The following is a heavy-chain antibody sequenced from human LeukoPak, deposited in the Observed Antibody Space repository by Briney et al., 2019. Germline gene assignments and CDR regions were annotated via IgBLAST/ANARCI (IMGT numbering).Heavy chain of an antibody. CDR1: GFTFKNYR. D-gene: IGHD6-13*01. J-gene: IGHJ3*02. CDR3: ASRSSLDI. CDR2: ISSSGSDT. V-gene: IGHV3-21*06. Sequence: GGSLRLSCAASGFTFKNYRMNWVRQAPGKGLEWVSSISSSGSDTFYADSVEGRFTISRDNASNSLFLQMNSLRAEDTAVYYCASRSSLDIWGQGTMVTVSS.